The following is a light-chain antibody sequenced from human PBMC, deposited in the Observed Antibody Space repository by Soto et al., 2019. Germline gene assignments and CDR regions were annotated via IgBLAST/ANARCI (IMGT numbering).Light chain of an antibody. V-gene: IGKV1-5*01. CDR2: DAS. J-gene: IGKJ1*01. CDR1: QSIISW. CDR3: QQYNTYSPGT. Sequence: DIQMTQSPSPLSASVGDRVTITCRASQSIISWLAWYQQKPGKAPNLLIYDASSLESGVASRFSGSRSGTEFTLTINSLQPDDFATYYCQQYNTYSPGTFGQGTKVDIK.